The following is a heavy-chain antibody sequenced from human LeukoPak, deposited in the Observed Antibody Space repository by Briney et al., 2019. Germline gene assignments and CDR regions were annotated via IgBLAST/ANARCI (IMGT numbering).Heavy chain of an antibody. J-gene: IGHJ4*02. CDR1: GDSISSGPYY. V-gene: IGHV4-39*01. CDR2: IYYGENT. Sequence: SETLSLTCTVFGDSISSGPYYWGWIRQPPGKGLEWIGNIYYGENTYYNPSLKSRVTISIDTSNNQFYLKLSSLTAADTAVYYCARRDDSSGYHKIFDYWGQGTLVTVSS. CDR3: ARRDDSSGYHKIFDY. D-gene: IGHD3-22*01.